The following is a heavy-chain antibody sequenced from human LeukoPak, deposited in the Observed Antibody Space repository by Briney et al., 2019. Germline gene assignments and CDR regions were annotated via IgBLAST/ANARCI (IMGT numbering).Heavy chain of an antibody. CDR3: ARDLGDDYDFWSGGGDY. CDR2: ISSSSSYI. Sequence: PGGSLRLSCAASGFTFSSYSMNWVRQAPGKGLEWVSSISSSSSYIYYADSVKGRFTISRDNAKNSLYLQMNSLRAEDTAVYYCARDLGDDYDFWSGGGDYWGQGTLVTVSS. J-gene: IGHJ4*02. V-gene: IGHV3-21*01. CDR1: GFTFSSYS. D-gene: IGHD3-3*01.